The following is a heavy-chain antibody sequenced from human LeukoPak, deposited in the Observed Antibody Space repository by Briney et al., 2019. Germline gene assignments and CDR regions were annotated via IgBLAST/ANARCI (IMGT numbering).Heavy chain of an antibody. Sequence: PGSSLRLSCAASGFTFSDYYMSWIRQAPGKGLEWVSYISSSCSPINYADSVKGRFTISRDNAKNSLYLQMNSLRAEDTAVYYCARGVRPVAMRNYFDYWGQGTLVTVSS. CDR2: ISSSCSPI. J-gene: IGHJ4*02. CDR1: GFTFSDYY. V-gene: IGHV3-11*01. D-gene: IGHD2-2*01. CDR3: ARGVRPVAMRNYFDY.